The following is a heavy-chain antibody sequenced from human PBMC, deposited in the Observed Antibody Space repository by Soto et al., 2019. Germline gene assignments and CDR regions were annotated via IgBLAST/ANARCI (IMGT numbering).Heavy chain of an antibody. CDR2: IYYSGST. CDR1: GGSISSGGYY. J-gene: IGHJ5*02. Sequence: PSETLSLTCTVSGGSISSGGYYWSWIRQHPGKGLEWIGYIYYSGSTYYNPSLKSRVTISVDTSKNQFSLKLSSVTAADTAVYYCARDLGPIFGTTNWFDPWGQGTLVTVSS. V-gene: IGHV4-31*03. D-gene: IGHD3-3*01. CDR3: ARDLGPIFGTTNWFDP.